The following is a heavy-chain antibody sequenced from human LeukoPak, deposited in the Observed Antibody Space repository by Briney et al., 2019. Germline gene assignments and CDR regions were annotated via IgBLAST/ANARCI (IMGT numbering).Heavy chain of an antibody. CDR2: ISSSSSYT. V-gene: IGHV3-11*06. CDR3: ARIRAVADRSYDY. J-gene: IGHJ4*02. CDR1: GFTFSDYY. D-gene: IGHD6-19*01. Sequence: GGSLRLSCAASGFTFSDYYMSWIRQAPGKGLEWVSYISSSSSYTNYADSEKGRFTISRDNAKNSLYLQMNSLRAEDTAVYYCARIRAVADRSYDYWGQGTLVTVSS.